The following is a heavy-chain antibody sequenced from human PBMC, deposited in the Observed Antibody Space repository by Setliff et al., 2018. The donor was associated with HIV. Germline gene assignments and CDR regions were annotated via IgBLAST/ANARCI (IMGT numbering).Heavy chain of an antibody. D-gene: IGHD6-19*01. Sequence: SGPTLVNPTQPVTLTCSFSGFSLSDNGMGVGWIRRPPGKALEWLAFIYWDDDKLYSPSLKSRLTITKDTSKNQVVLTMTNMDPADTGTYFCTHRRGRWLHFEHWGQGTLVTVSS. V-gene: IGHV2-5*02. CDR2: IYWDDDK. J-gene: IGHJ1*01. CDR3: THRRGRWLHFEH. CDR1: GFSLSDNGMG.